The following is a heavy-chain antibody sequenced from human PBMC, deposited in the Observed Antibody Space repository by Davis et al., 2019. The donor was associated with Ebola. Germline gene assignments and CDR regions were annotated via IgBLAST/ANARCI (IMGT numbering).Heavy chain of an antibody. CDR2: IIPIFGTA. V-gene: IGHV1-69*13. J-gene: IGHJ4*02. CDR3: AGRSGSYYIYFDY. D-gene: IGHD1-26*01. Sequence: SVKVSCKASGGTFSSYAISWVRQAPGQGLEWMGGIIPIFGTANYAQKFQGRVTITADESTSTAYMELSSLRSEDTAVYYCAGRSGSYYIYFDYWGQGTLVTVSS. CDR1: GGTFSSYA.